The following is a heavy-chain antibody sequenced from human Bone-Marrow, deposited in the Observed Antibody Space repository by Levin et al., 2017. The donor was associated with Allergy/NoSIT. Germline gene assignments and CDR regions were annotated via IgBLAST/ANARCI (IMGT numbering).Heavy chain of an antibody. V-gene: IGHV1-69*13. D-gene: IGHD3-16*01. CDR2: IVPIFGTA. CDR1: GGTFKTYG. Sequence: SVKVSCKAFGGTFKTYGVSWVRQSPGQGLQWVGGIVPIFGTAIYAQEFQGRVTITADESTSTGYMDLTGLRSEDTALYYCARDRGSYRNNYFDAWGQGTLVTVSS. CDR3: ARDRGSYRNNYFDA. J-gene: IGHJ5*02.